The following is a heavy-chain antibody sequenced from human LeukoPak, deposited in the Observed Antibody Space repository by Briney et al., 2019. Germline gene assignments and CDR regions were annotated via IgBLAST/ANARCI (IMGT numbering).Heavy chain of an antibody. CDR2: CSTYNGNT. Sequence: ASLKVSCKASGYTLTSYGISWVRQAPGQGREWMGWCSTYNGNTKYAQKLQGRVTMTTDTSTSTAYMELRSLRSDDTAVYYCARRRWAELRRGYYYYYMDVWGKGTTVTVSS. CDR3: ARRRWAELRRGYYYYYMDV. CDR1: GYTLTSYG. J-gene: IGHJ6*03. D-gene: IGHD1-7*01. V-gene: IGHV1-18*01.